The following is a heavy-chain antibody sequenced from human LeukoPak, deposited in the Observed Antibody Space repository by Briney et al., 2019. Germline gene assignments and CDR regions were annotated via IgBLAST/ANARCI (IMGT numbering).Heavy chain of an antibody. J-gene: IGHJ4*02. CDR3: ARQTGSGLFILP. Sequence: SESLSLTCTVSGVSISSSNSYWGWIRQPPGKGLEWIGSIYYSGNTYYNASLKSQVSISIDTSKNQFSLRLTSVTAADTAVYYCARQTGSGLFILPGGQGTLVTVSS. CDR2: IYYSGNT. D-gene: IGHD3/OR15-3a*01. CDR1: GVSISSSNSY. V-gene: IGHV4-39*01.